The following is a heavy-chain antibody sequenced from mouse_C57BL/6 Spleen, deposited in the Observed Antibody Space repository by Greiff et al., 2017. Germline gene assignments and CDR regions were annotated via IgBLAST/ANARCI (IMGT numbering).Heavy chain of an antibody. CDR1: GFNIKDDY. D-gene: IGHD1-1*02. Sequence: EVQLQQSGAELVRPGASVKWSCTASGFNIKDDYMHWVKQRPEQGVEWMGWIDPGNGDTEYASKFQGKATRTADTSSNTAYLQLSSLTSEDTAVYYCTICGSYYFGYWGQGTTLTVSS. J-gene: IGHJ2*01. CDR3: TICGSYYFGY. CDR2: IDPGNGDT. V-gene: IGHV14-4*01.